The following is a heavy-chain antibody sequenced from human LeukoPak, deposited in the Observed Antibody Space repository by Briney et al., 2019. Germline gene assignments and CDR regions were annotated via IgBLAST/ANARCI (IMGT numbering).Heavy chain of an antibody. Sequence: ASVKVSCKASGYTFTSYYMHWVRQAPGQGLEWMGIINPSGGSTSYAQKFQGRVTMTRDMSTSTVYMELSSLRSEDAAVYYCARYYGDYQNWFDPWGQGTLVTVSS. CDR2: INPSGGST. CDR1: GYTFTSYY. CDR3: ARYYGDYQNWFDP. J-gene: IGHJ5*02. D-gene: IGHD4-17*01. V-gene: IGHV1-46*01.